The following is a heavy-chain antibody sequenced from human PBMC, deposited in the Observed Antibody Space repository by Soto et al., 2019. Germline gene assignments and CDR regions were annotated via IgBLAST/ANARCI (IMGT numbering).Heavy chain of an antibody. D-gene: IGHD2-15*01. V-gene: IGHV1-69*02. CDR1: GGTFNNYT. CDR3: AREIGYCSGGSCYSSYAFDI. J-gene: IGHJ3*02. Sequence: QVQLVQSGAEVKKPGSSVKVSCKASGGTFNNYTISWVRQAPGQGLEWMTRIIPILGIANDAQKFQGRVTITEDKSTRTAYMELSSLRSEDTAVYYCAREIGYCSGGSCYSSYAFDIWGHGTVVTVSS. CDR2: IIPILGIA.